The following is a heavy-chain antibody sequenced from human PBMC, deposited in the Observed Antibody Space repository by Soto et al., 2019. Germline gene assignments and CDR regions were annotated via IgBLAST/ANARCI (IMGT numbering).Heavy chain of an antibody. V-gene: IGHV1-18*01. CDR1: GYTFTSYG. CDR2: ISAYNGNT. Sequence: GASEKVSCKASGYTFTSYGISWVRQAPGQGLEWMGWISAYNGNTNYAQKLQGRVTMTTDTSTSTAYMELRSLRSDDTAVYYCARDHYYDSSGYPSPNWFDPWGQGTLVTVSS. CDR3: ARDHYYDSSGYPSPNWFDP. D-gene: IGHD3-22*01. J-gene: IGHJ5*02.